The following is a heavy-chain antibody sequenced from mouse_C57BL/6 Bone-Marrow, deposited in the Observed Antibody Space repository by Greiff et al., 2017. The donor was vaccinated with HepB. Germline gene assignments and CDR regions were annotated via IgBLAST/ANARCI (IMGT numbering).Heavy chain of an antibody. V-gene: IGHV10-1*01. CDR1: GFSFNTYA. CDR2: IRSKSNNYAT. Sequence: EVKLVESGGGLVQPKGSLKLSCAASGFSFNTYAMNWVRQAPGKGLEWVARIRSKSNNYATYYADSVKDRFTISRDDSESMLYLKMNNLKTEDTAMYYCVRHEGTTVVGDWYFDVWGTGTTVTVSS. CDR3: VRHEGTTVVGDWYFDV. J-gene: IGHJ1*03. D-gene: IGHD1-1*01.